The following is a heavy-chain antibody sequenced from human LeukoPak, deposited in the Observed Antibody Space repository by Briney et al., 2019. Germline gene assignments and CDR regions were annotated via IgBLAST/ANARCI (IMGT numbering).Heavy chain of an antibody. CDR1: GFTFSSYA. Sequence: GGSLRLSCAASGFTFSSYAMGWVRQAPGKGLEWVSTISGSGGSTYYADSVKGRFTISRDNSKNTLYLQMNSLRAEDTAVFYCAKSRPGGIVITFGGVIAPPDYWGQGTLVTVSS. CDR3: AKSRPGGIVITFGGVIAPPDY. V-gene: IGHV3-23*01. D-gene: IGHD3-16*02. CDR2: ISGSGGST. J-gene: IGHJ4*02.